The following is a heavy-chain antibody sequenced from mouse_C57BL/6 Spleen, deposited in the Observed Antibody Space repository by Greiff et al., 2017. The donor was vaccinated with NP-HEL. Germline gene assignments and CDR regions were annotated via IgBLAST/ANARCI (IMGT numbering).Heavy chain of an antibody. D-gene: IGHD2-12*01. CDR1: GYTFTSYW. J-gene: IGHJ3*01. CDR3: ARSEGLYSAWFAY. V-gene: IGHV1-53*01. CDR2: INPSNGGT. Sequence: QVQLQQSGTELVKPGASVKLSCKASGYTFTSYWMHWVKQRPGQGLEWIGNINPSNGGTNYNEKFKSKATLTVDKSSSTAYMQLSSLTSEDSAVYYCARSEGLYSAWFAYWGQGTLVTVSA.